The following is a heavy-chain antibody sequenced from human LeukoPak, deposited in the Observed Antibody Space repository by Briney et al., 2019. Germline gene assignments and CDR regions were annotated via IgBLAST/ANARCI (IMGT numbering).Heavy chain of an antibody. Sequence: GGSLRLSCAASGFTFSTYSMNWVRQAPGKGLEWVSSISSSSTYIYYGDSVKGRFTISRDNAKNSLYLQMNSLRAEDTAVYYCARSYYDFWSGYYIGDYYYYMDVWGKGTTVTVSS. CDR1: GFTFSTYS. CDR3: ARSYYDFWSGYYIGDYYYYMDV. D-gene: IGHD3-3*01. V-gene: IGHV3-21*01. CDR2: ISSSSTYI. J-gene: IGHJ6*03.